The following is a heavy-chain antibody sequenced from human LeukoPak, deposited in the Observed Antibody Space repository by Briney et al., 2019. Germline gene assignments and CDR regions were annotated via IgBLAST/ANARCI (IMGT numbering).Heavy chain of an antibody. Sequence: SVKVSCKASGGTFSSYAISWVRQAPGQGLEWVGGIIPIFGTANYAQKFQGRVTITADESTNTAYMELSSLRSEDTAVYYCARSSRKYYYDSSGYYLSWGQGTLVTVSS. CDR2: IIPIFGTA. J-gene: IGHJ4*02. D-gene: IGHD3-22*01. CDR3: ARSSRKYYYDSSGYYLS. CDR1: GGTFSSYA. V-gene: IGHV1-69*13.